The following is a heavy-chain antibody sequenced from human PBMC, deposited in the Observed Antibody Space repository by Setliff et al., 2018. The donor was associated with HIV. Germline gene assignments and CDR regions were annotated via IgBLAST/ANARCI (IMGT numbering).Heavy chain of an antibody. V-gene: IGHV4-38-2*01. CDR1: NYSISSGYY. CDR3: ASGYNYAYSDY. D-gene: IGHD5-18*01. J-gene: IGHJ4*02. CDR2: MYHSGST. Sequence: SETLSLTCAVSNYSISSGYYWGWIRQYPGKGLEWIGSMYHSGSTYSNPSLKSRVTMSIDTSKNQLSLKLRSVTAADTAVYYCASGYNYAYSDYWGQGTLVTVSS.